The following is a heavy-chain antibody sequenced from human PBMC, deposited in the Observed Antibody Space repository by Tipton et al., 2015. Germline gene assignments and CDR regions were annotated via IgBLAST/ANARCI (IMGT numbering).Heavy chain of an antibody. CDR2: ISAYNGET. Sequence: VQLVQSGAEGKKPGASVKVSCKASGYTFINYGISWVRQAPGQGLEWMGWISAYNGETSYAQKIQGRVTMTIDTSTTTAYMELRSLRFEDTAVYYCARDGKQREYSGFDLGMDVWGQGTTVIVSS. CDR3: ARDGKQREYSGFDLGMDV. V-gene: IGHV1-18*01. D-gene: IGHD5-12*01. J-gene: IGHJ6*02. CDR1: GYTFINYG.